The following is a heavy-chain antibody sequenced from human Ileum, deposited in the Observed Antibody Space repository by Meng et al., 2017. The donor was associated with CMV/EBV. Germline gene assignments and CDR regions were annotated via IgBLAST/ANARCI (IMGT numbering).Heavy chain of an antibody. CDR3: VRDKSGYGHD. V-gene: IGHV4-39*07. CDR2: IKYRGDT. D-gene: IGHD5-12*01. J-gene: IGHJ4*02. Sequence: QLPLQESGPGLVKPSATLSLTCSVSGDFIISSGHYWGWIRRPPGKGLEWIASIKYRGDTHYNSSLKSRLTISIDTSKNQFFLRLTSVTAADTAVYYCVRDKSGYGHDWGQGTLVTVSS. CDR1: GDFIISSGHY.